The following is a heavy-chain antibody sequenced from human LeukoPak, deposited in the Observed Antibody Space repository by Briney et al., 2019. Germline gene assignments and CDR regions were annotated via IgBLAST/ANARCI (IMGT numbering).Heavy chain of an antibody. V-gene: IGHV4-34*01. J-gene: IGHJ6*03. CDR1: GGSFSGYY. Sequence: PSETLSLTCAVYGGSFSGYYWSWIRQPPGKGLEWIGEINHSGSTNYNPSPKSRVTISVDTSKNQFSLKLSSVTAADTAVYYCARGRGNYGSGSYYYYYYYMDVWGKGTTVTVSS. D-gene: IGHD3-10*01. CDR2: INHSGST. CDR3: ARGRGNYGSGSYYYYYYYMDV.